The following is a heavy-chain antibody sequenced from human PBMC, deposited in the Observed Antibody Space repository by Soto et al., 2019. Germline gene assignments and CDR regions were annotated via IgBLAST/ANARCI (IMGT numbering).Heavy chain of an antibody. D-gene: IGHD1-26*01. CDR2: VNWNGGST. Sequence: EVQLVESGGGVLRPGGSLRLSCAASGFIFDDYGMSWARQAPGNGLEWVSGVNWNGGSTGYADSVKGRFTISRDNAKNFLCLQMNSLRVEDTAFYYCVRGASLNFDYWGQGTLVTVSS. CDR1: GFIFDDYG. V-gene: IGHV3-20*04. CDR3: VRGASLNFDY. J-gene: IGHJ4*02.